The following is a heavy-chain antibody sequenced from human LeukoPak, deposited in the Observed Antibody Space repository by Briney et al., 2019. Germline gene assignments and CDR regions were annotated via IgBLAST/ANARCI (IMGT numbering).Heavy chain of an antibody. CDR1: GFTFSSYS. CDR2: ISSSSSTI. V-gene: IGHV3-48*04. D-gene: IGHD3-10*01. Sequence: GGSLRLSCAASGFTFSSYSMNWVRQAPGKGLEWVSYISSSSSTIYYADSVKGRFTISRDNAKNSLYLQMNSLRAEDTAVYYCATSYGSGSYHSPYYFDYWGQGTLVTVSS. J-gene: IGHJ4*02. CDR3: ATSYGSGSYHSPYYFDY.